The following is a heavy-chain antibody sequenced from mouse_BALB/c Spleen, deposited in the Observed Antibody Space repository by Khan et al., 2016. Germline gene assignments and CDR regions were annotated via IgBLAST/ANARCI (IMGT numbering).Heavy chain of an antibody. D-gene: IGHD3-1*01. V-gene: IGHV9-3*02. CDR2: INTSTGEP. CDR1: GYTFTNYG. J-gene: IGHJ3*01. Sequence: QIQLVQSGPELKKPGETVKISCKASGYTFTNYGMNWVKQAPGKGLKWMGWINTSTGEPKYAEEFKGRFAFSLETSASTAYLQINNLKSEDTATYVCARTARATFADWGQGTLVTVSA. CDR3: ARTARATFAD.